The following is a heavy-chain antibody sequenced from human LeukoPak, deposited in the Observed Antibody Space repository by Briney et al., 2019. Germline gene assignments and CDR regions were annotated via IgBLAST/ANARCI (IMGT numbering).Heavy chain of an antibody. CDR2: IIPIFGTA. J-gene: IGHJ4*02. CDR1: GGTFISYA. D-gene: IGHD3-22*01. Sequence: SVKVSCKASGGTFISYAISWVRQAPGQGLEWMGGIIPIFGTANYAQKFQGRVTITADESTSTAYMELSSLRSEDTAVYYCARDGSPLRSGYSNFDYWGQGTLVTVSS. CDR3: ARDGSPLRSGYSNFDY. V-gene: IGHV1-69*13.